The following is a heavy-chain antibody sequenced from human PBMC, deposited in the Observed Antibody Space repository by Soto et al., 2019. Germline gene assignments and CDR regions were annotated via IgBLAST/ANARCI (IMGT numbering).Heavy chain of an antibody. CDR1: GYTFTSYY. CDR3: ARDRAINMISTFDN. V-gene: IGHV1-46*01. D-gene: IGHD3-22*01. Sequence: QVLLVQSGAEVKKPGASVKVSCKASGYTFTSYYMHWVRQAPGQGLEWMGIINPSGGSADYAQSFKGRVTMTRDTSTSTVYMELSSLRSEDTAVYYCARDRAINMISTFDNWGQGTLVTVSS. J-gene: IGHJ4*02. CDR2: INPSGGSA.